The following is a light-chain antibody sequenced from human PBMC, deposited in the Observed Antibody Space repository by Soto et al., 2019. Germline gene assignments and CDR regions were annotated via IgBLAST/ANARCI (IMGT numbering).Light chain of an antibody. Sequence: DIVMTQSPDSLAVSLVERATISCRSSRNLLYSANNKNYLAWYQHKMGQSPKLLISWASTRESGVPDRVSGSGSGTDFTLTINSLQAEDVAVYYCQQYYGTPYTFGQGTRLEIK. CDR1: RNLLYSANNKNY. V-gene: IGKV4-1*01. CDR3: QQYYGTPYT. J-gene: IGKJ5*01. CDR2: WAS.